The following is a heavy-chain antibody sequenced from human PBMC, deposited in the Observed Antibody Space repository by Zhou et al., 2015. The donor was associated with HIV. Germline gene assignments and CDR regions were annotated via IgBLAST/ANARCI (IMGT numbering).Heavy chain of an antibody. CDR3: ARAKAPGIAAAGTWYFDL. V-gene: IGHV1-2*02. CDR2: INPGSGGT. CDR1: GYTFSGYF. D-gene: IGHD6-13*01. Sequence: QLVQSGAEVKKPGASVKVSCKASGYTFSGYFIHWVRQAPGEGLEWLGWINPGSGGTKYAQKFQGRVTMTRDTSISTAYMELSRLRSDDTAVYYCARAKAPGIAAAGTWYFDLWGRGTLVTVSS. J-gene: IGHJ2*01.